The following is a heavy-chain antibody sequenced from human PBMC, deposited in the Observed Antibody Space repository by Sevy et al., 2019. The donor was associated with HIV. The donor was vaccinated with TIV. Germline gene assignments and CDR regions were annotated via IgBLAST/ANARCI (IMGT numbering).Heavy chain of an antibody. CDR3: ARDWGGVTAVYFDP. CDR1: GGSITSYY. D-gene: IGHD4-17*01. V-gene: IGHV4-4*07. J-gene: IGHJ5*02. CDR2: IFTSGST. Sequence: SETLSLTCTVSGGSITSYYWSWIRQPAGKGLEWIGRIFTSGSTNYNPSLKSRVTMSVDTSKNQFSLKLSSVTAADTAVYYCARDWGGVTAVYFDPWGQGTLVTVSS.